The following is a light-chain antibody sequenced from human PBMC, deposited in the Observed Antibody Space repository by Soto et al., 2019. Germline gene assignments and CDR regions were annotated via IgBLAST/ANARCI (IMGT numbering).Light chain of an antibody. CDR2: TAS. V-gene: IGKV1-9*01. CDR3: KQLTGYPIT. CDR1: QDISSS. J-gene: IGKJ5*01. Sequence: DIQLTQSPSFLSASVGDRVTVTCRASQDISSSLAWYQQKPGKAPKLLIYTASTLQSGVPSRFSGSGSETEFTHANSSLQPEDFAIYCCKQLTGYPITSGQGTRLEIK.